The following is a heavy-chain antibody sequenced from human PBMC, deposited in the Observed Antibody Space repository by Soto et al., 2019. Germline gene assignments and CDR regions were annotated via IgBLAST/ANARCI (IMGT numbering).Heavy chain of an antibody. D-gene: IGHD2-15*01. CDR2: IYYSGDI. Sequence: QVQLQESGPGLVKPSQTLSLTCSVSGASISSSGDYWSWIRQHPGKGLEWIGYIYYSGDIYYNQSLKSRVAISVDTSKNQFSLKLSSVTAADTAVYYCANKGTAAATFDYWGQGTLVAVSS. CDR1: GASISSSGDY. J-gene: IGHJ4*02. CDR3: ANKGTAAATFDY. V-gene: IGHV4-31*03.